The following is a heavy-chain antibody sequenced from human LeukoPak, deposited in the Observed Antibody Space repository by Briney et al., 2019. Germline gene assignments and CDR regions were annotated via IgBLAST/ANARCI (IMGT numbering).Heavy chain of an antibody. D-gene: IGHD5-12*01. CDR1: GGSISSSSYY. V-gene: IGHV4-39*01. Sequence: PSETLSLTCAVSGGSISSSSYYWGWIRQPPGKGLEWIGSIYYSGSTYYNPSLKSRVNISVDTSKNQFSLKLSSVTAADTAVYYCARQSGYDQLFDYWGQGTLATVSS. CDR2: IYYSGST. CDR3: ARQSGYDQLFDY. J-gene: IGHJ4*02.